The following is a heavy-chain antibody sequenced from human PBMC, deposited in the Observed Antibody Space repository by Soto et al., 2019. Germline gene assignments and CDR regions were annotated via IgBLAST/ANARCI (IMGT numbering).Heavy chain of an antibody. CDR3: ARWGSTVTTTGHAFHI. CDR2: ISAYNGDT. V-gene: IGHV1-18*01. J-gene: IGHJ3*02. D-gene: IGHD4-17*01. CDR1: GYTFTSYG. Sequence: ASVKVSCKASGYTFTSYGISWVRQAPGQGLEWMGWISAYNGDTNYAQNLQGRVTMTTDTSTRTAYMELRSLRSDDTAVYYCARWGSTVTTTGHAFHIWGQGTMVTVSS.